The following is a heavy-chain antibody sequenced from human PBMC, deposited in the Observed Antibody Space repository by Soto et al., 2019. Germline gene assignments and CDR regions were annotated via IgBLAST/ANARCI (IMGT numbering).Heavy chain of an antibody. Sequence: PGASLRLSCAASGFTFSSYAVHWVRQAPGKRLEWVAVISYDGSNKYYADSVKGRFTVSRDNSKNTLYLQMTSLRAEDTAVYYCAREYSLAVLAPGYWGQGTLVTVSS. D-gene: IGHD2-8*02. CDR1: GFTFSSYA. J-gene: IGHJ4*02. CDR3: AREYSLAVLAPGY. CDR2: ISYDGSNK. V-gene: IGHV3-30-3*01.